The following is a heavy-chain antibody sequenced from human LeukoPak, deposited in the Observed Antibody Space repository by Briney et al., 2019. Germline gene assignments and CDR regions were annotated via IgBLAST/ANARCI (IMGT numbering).Heavy chain of an antibody. Sequence: SGPTLVKPTETLTLTCTFSGFSLSTSGVGVGWIRQPPGKALDWLALIYWNDDKRYSPSLKTRLTITKDTSKNQVVLTITNIDPVDTATYYCAHTIRRSGFDPWGQGTLDTVSS. CDR1: GFSLSTSGVG. V-gene: IGHV2-5*01. D-gene: IGHD5-24*01. CDR2: IYWNDDK. J-gene: IGHJ5*02. CDR3: AHTIRRSGFDP.